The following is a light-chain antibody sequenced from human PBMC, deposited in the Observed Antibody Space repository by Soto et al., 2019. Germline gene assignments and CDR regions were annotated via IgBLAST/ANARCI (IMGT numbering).Light chain of an antibody. CDR1: SSNIGSNT. V-gene: IGLV1-44*01. Sequence: QSVLTQPPSASGTPGQRVTISCSGSSSNIGSNTVSWYQQLPGTAPKLLIYSNNQRPSGVPDRFSGSKSGTSASLAISGLQSEDEADYYSATWDDSLNGLFGGGTKVTVL. CDR3: ATWDDSLNGL. CDR2: SNN. J-gene: IGLJ3*02.